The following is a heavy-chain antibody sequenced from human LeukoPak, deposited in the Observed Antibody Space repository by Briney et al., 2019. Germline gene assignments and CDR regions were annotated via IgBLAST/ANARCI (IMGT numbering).Heavy chain of an antibody. D-gene: IGHD3-22*01. J-gene: IGHJ4*02. V-gene: IGHV3-48*03. Sequence: GGSLRLSCAASGFTFSSYEMNWVRQVPGKGLEWVSYINSGGSTRHYADSVRGRFSISRDNAKNSLYLQMNSLRAEDTAVYYCAKEGGYYDSSGYYLYWGQGTPVTVSS. CDR3: AKEGGYYDSSGYYLY. CDR1: GFTFSSYE. CDR2: INSGGSTR.